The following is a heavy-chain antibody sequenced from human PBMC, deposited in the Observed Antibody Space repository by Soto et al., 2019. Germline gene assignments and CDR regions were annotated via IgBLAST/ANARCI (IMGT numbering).Heavy chain of an antibody. CDR1: GGSISSGGYS. CDR2: IYHSGST. V-gene: IGHV4-30-2*01. D-gene: IGHD3-16*01. CDR3: TRQPGGGYYYYGIDV. Sequence: SETLSLTCAVSGGSISSGGYSWSWIRQPPGKGLEWIGYIYHSGSTYYNPSLKSRVTISLDTSKKQFSLKLSSVTAADKAVYYCTRQPGGGYYYYGIDVWGQGTTVTVSS. J-gene: IGHJ6*02.